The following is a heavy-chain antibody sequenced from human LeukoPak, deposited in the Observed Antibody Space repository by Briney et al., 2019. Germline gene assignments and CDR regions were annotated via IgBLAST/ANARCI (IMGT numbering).Heavy chain of an antibody. Sequence: RASVKVSCKTSGYTFTGYYMHWVRQAPGQGLEWMGWINPNSGGTNYAQKFQGRVTMTRDTSISTAYMELSRLRSDDTAVYYCASWDYYDSSGYYYGTDYWGQGTLVTVSS. J-gene: IGHJ4*02. D-gene: IGHD3-22*01. CDR3: ASWDYYDSSGYYYGTDY. V-gene: IGHV1-2*02. CDR2: INPNSGGT. CDR1: GYTFTGYY.